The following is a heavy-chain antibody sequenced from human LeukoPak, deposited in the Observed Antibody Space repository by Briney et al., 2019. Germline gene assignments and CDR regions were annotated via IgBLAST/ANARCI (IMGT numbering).Heavy chain of an antibody. D-gene: IGHD3-16*01. V-gene: IGHV1-69*04. CDR1: GGTFSSYA. Sequence: ASVKVSCKASGGTFSSYAISWVRQAPGQGLEWMGRIIPILGIANYAQKFQGRVTITADKSTSTAYMELSSLRSEDTAVYYCARVGGSYDIDYWGHGTLVTVSS. J-gene: IGHJ4*01. CDR3: ARVGGSYDIDY. CDR2: IIPILGIA.